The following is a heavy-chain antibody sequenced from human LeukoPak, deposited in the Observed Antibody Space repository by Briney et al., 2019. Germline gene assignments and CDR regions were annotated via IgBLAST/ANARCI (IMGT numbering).Heavy chain of an antibody. Sequence: GESLKISCKGSGYSFTSYGISWVRQAPGQGLEWMGWISAYNGNTNYAQKLQGRVTMTTDTSTSTAYMELRSLRSDDTAVYYCAFQFSGSNFDYWGQGTLVTVSS. CDR3: AFQFSGSNFDY. CDR2: ISAYNGNT. CDR1: GYSFTSYG. V-gene: IGHV1-18*01. D-gene: IGHD3-3*01. J-gene: IGHJ4*02.